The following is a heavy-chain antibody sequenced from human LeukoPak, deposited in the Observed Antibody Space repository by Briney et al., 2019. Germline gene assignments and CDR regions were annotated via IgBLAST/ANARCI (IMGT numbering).Heavy chain of an antibody. CDR1: GGSISSYY. D-gene: IGHD5-24*01. Sequence: SETLSLTCTVSGGSISSYYWSWIRQPPGKGLEWIGYIYYSGSTNYNPSLKSRVTISVDTSKNQFSLKLSSVTAADMAVYYCASGRDGYPDYWGQGTLVTVSS. CDR2: IYYSGST. CDR3: ASGRDGYPDY. V-gene: IGHV4-59*01. J-gene: IGHJ4*02.